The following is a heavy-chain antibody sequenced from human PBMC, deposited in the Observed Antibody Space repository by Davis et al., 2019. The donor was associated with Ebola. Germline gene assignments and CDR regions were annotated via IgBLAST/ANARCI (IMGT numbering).Heavy chain of an antibody. CDR1: GFTFTSSA. Sequence: SVKVSCKASGFTFTSSAVQWVRQARGQRLEWIGWIVVGSGNTNYAQKFQERVSITRDMSTSTAYMELSSLRSDDTAVYYCARPIYSSSWFGYAFDIWGQGTMVSVSS. D-gene: IGHD6-13*01. J-gene: IGHJ3*02. CDR3: ARPIYSSSWFGYAFDI. CDR2: IVVGSGNT. V-gene: IGHV1-58*01.